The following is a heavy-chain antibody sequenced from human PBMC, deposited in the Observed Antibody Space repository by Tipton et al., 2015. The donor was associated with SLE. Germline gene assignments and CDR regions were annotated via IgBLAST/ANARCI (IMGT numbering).Heavy chain of an antibody. J-gene: IGHJ4*02. D-gene: IGHD5-24*01. CDR1: GYTFTNYY. CDR3: TRDRAPSQIRLQPSKD. CDR2: ISPYNHKT. V-gene: IGHV1-18*04. Sequence: QLVQSGAEVKKPGASVRVSCEASGYTFTNYYMYWVRQAPGQGLEWMGWISPYNHKTDYEQKFQGRVTLTADTSTSAAYLELRSLRSDDTSVYHCTRDRAPSQIRLQPSKDWGQRSLVTVSS.